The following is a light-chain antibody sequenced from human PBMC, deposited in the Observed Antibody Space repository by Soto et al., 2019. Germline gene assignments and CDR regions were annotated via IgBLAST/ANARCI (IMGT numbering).Light chain of an antibody. V-gene: IGLV2-23*01. J-gene: IGLJ1*01. Sequence: QSALTQPASVSGSPGQSITISSTGTSSDVGSYNLVSWYQQHPGKAPKLMIYEGSKRPSGVSNRFSGSKSGNTASLTISGLQAEDEADYYCCSYAGSSTLYVFGTGTKLTVL. CDR1: SSDVGSYNL. CDR3: CSYAGSSTLYV. CDR2: EGS.